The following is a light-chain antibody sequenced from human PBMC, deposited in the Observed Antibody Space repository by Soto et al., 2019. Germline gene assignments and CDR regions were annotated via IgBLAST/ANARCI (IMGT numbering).Light chain of an antibody. V-gene: IGKV3-20*01. J-gene: IGKJ5*01. CDR2: GAS. Sequence: EIVLTQSPGTLSLSPGERATLSCRASQSVSSDFLAWYQRKPGQAPRLLIYGASTMATGIPDRFSGSGSGTDSTLTISRLETEDLAVYDCQQYGYSPITFGQGTRLE. CDR1: QSVSSDF. CDR3: QQYGYSPIT.